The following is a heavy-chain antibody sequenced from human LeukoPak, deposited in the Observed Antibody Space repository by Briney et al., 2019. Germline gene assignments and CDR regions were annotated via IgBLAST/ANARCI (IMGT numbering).Heavy chain of an antibody. CDR3: AREDANWGYYMDV. J-gene: IGHJ6*03. CDR2: IYTSGST. D-gene: IGHD7-27*01. Sequence: SETLSLTCTVSGGSISSGSYYWSWIRQPAGKGLEWIGRIYTSGSTNYNPSLKSRVTISVDTSKNQFSLKLSSVTAADTAVYYCAREDANWGYYMDVWGKGTTVTISS. V-gene: IGHV4-61*02. CDR1: GGSISSGSYY.